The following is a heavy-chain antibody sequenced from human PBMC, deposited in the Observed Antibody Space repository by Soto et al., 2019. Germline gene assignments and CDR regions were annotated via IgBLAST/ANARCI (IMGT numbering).Heavy chain of an antibody. Sequence: GGSLRLSCAASGFTFSRDGMSWVRQAPGKGLEWVSLITDNGGSTYYADSGKGRFTISRENTKNTLFLQMSSLRAEDTAVYYCAKERATTPAFDYWGQGALVTVSS. CDR3: AKERATTPAFDY. CDR2: ITDNGGST. CDR1: GFTFSRDG. J-gene: IGHJ4*02. V-gene: IGHV3-23*01. D-gene: IGHD4-17*01.